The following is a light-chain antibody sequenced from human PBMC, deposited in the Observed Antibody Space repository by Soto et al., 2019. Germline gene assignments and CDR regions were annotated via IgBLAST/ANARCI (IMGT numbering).Light chain of an antibody. CDR2: LEGSGSY. J-gene: IGLJ3*02. V-gene: IGLV4-60*02. CDR1: SGHSSYI. Sequence: QPVLTQSSSASASLGSSVKLTCTLSSGHSSYIIAWHQQQPGKAPRYLMKLEGSGSYNKGSGVPDRFAGSSSGADRYPTISNRHFEDEADYYCETWDSNTHVFGGGTKLTVL. CDR3: ETWDSNTHV.